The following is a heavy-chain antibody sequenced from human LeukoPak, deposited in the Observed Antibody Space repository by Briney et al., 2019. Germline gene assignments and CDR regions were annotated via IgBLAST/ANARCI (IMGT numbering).Heavy chain of an antibody. CDR2: INYSGST. CDR1: GGSISNYY. CDR3: ARDHRYCSSTSCHEEAFDI. Sequence: PSETLSLTCTVSGGSISNYYWNWIRQPPGKGLEWIGYINYSGSTNYNPSLKSRVTMAIDMSKNQFSLNLSSVTAADTAVYYCARDHRYCSSTSCHEEAFDIWGQGTMVTVSS. J-gene: IGHJ3*02. D-gene: IGHD2-2*01. V-gene: IGHV4-59*01.